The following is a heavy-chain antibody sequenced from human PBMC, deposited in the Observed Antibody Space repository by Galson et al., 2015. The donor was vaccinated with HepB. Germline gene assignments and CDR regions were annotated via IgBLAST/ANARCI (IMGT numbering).Heavy chain of an antibody. V-gene: IGHV3-7*03. CDR3: ATPGDY. J-gene: IGHJ4*02. Sequence: SLRLSCAVSGFTFTRSWMNWVRQAPGKGLEWVATIKEDGSEKYYVDSVKGRFTISRDNAKNSLYLQTNSLRANDTAVYYCATPGDYWGQGTLVTVSS. CDR2: IKEDGSEK. CDR1: GFTFTRSW.